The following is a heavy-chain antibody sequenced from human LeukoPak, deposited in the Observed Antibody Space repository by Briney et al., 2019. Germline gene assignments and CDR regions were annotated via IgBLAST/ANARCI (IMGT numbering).Heavy chain of an antibody. D-gene: IGHD2-2*01. CDR1: EFTFSSYA. J-gene: IGHJ3*02. CDR3: ARAGAGYCSSTSCHEIAFDI. V-gene: IGHV3-23*01. Sequence: GGSLRLSCAASEFTFSSYAMSWVRQAPGKGLEWVSAISGSGGSTYYADSVKGRFTISRDNSKSTLYLQMNSLRAEDTAVYYCARAGAGYCSSTSCHEIAFDIWGQGTMVTVSS. CDR2: ISGSGGST.